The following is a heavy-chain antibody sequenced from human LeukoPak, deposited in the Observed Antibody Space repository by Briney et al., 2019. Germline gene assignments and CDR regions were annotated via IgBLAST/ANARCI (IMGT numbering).Heavy chain of an antibody. CDR2: IIISGGSS. V-gene: IGHV3-23*01. Sequence: PGGSLRLSCAASGFTFSSYGMSWVRQTPGKGLEWVSAIIISGGSSYYADSVKGRFAISRDSSRNTLYLQMNSLRAEDTAVYYCAKDRITMVRGVNYYYTAMDVWGPGATVTVSS. D-gene: IGHD3-10*01. CDR3: AKDRITMVRGVNYYYTAMDV. CDR1: GFTFSSYG. J-gene: IGHJ6*02.